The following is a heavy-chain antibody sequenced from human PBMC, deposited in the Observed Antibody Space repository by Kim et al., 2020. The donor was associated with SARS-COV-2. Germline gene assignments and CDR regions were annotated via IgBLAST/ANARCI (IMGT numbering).Heavy chain of an antibody. V-gene: IGHV1-58*01. J-gene: IGHJ5*02. D-gene: IGHD4-17*01. CDR1: GFTFTSSA. Sequence: SVKVSCKASGFTFTSSAVQWVRQARGQRLEWIGWIVVGSGNTNYAQKFQERVTITRDMSTSTAYMELSSLRSEDTAVYYCAADRRMTTVTPAPFDPWGQGTLVTVSS. CDR3: AADRRMTTVTPAPFDP. CDR2: IVVGSGNT.